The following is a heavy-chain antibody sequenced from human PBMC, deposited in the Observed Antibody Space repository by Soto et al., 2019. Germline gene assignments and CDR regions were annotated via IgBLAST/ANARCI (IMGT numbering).Heavy chain of an antibody. V-gene: IGHV2-5*02. J-gene: IGHJ6*04. D-gene: IGHD2-8*01. CDR3: AHKPPHTNTPGCGMDV. CDR2: IYWDDDK. CDR1: GFSLSTSGVG. Sequence: SGPTLVNPTQTLTLTCTFSGFSLSTSGVGVRWIRQPPGKALEWLALIYWDDDKRYSPSLKSMLTITKDTSKNQGALTMTNMHAVATATYYRAHKPPHTNTPGCGMDVWRKGTTVTVSS.